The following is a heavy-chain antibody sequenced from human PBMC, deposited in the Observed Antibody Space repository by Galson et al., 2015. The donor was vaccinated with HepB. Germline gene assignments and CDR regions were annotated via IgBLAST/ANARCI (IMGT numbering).Heavy chain of an antibody. D-gene: IGHD3-22*01. J-gene: IGHJ4*02. CDR2: IYPGDSDT. CDR3: ARNFGPITMTLFWYY. V-gene: IGHV5-51*01. CDR1: GYSFTSYW. Sequence: QSGAEVTKPGESLKISCKGSGYSFTSYWIGWVRQMPGKGLEWMGIIYPGDSDTRYSPSFQGQVTISADKSISTAYLQWSGLKASDTAMYYCARNFGPITMTLFWYYWGQGTLVTVSS.